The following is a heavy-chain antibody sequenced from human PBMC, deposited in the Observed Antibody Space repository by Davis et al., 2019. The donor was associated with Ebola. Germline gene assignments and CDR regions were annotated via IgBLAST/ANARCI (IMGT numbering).Heavy chain of an antibody. V-gene: IGHV3-53*01. J-gene: IGHJ4*02. CDR1: GFTFSDAW. CDR2: FYSGGDI. CDR3: TSGQTRSSSVDY. Sequence: PGGSLRLSCAASGFTFSDAWMSWVRQPPGKGLEWVSVFYSGGDIYYADSVKGRFTISRDNSKNTVYLQMNSLRAEDTAMFYCTSGQTRSSSVDYWGQGTLVTVSS. D-gene: IGHD3/OR15-3a*01.